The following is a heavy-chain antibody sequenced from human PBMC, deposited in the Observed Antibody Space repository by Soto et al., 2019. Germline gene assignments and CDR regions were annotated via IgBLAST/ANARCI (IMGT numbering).Heavy chain of an antibody. CDR1: GFTFSSYA. V-gene: IGHV3-30-3*01. J-gene: IGHJ4*02. CDR2: ISYDGSNK. CDR3: ARDNGLDY. Sequence: PGGSLRLSCAASGFTFSSYAMHWVRQAPGKGLEWVAVISYDGSNKYYADSVKGRFTISRDNSKNTQYLQMNSLRAEDTAVYYCARDNGLDYWGQGTLVTVSS.